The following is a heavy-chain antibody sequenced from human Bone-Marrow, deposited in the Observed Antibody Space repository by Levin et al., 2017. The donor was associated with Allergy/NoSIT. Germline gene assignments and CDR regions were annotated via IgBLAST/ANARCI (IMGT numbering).Heavy chain of an antibody. CDR3: AKFFLLTYYYDSSGYLDDAFDI. CDR2: ISGSGGST. J-gene: IGHJ3*02. Sequence: GESLKISCAASGFTFSSYAMSWVRQAPGKGLEWVSAISGSGGSTYYADSVKGRFTISRDNSKNTLYLQMNSLRAEDTAVYYCAKFFLLTYYYDSSGYLDDAFDIWGQGTMVTVSS. CDR1: GFTFSSYA. D-gene: IGHD3-22*01. V-gene: IGHV3-23*01.